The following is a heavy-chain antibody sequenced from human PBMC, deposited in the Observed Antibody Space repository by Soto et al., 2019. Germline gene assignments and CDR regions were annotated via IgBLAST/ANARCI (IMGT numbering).Heavy chain of an antibody. Sequence: QEQLVQSGAEVKKPGSSVKVSCKASGGIFSSYAISWVRQAPGQGLEWMGGIIPIFGTANYAQKFQGRVTITADESTNTAYMELSSLKSEDTAMYYCARVGSGYVWFNEFRGQGTLVSVST. J-gene: IGHJ4*02. D-gene: IGHD3-22*01. V-gene: IGHV1-69*01. CDR3: ARVGSGYVWFNEF. CDR2: IIPIFGTA. CDR1: GGIFSSYA.